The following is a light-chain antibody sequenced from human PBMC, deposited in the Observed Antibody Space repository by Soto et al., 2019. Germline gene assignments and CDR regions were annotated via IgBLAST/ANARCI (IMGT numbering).Light chain of an antibody. CDR1: PSISRW. J-gene: IGKJ2*01. CDR2: KAS. Sequence: DIQMTQSPSTLSASVGDRVTITCRASPSISRWLAWYQQKPGKAPKLLIYKASSLESGVPSRVSGSGSGTEFTLTISSLQPEDFATYYCQQYNSWYTFGQGTKLEIK. CDR3: QQYNSWYT. V-gene: IGKV1-5*03.